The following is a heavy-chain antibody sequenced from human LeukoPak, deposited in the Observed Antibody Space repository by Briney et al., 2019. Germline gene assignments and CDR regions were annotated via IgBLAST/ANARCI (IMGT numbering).Heavy chain of an antibody. CDR2: ISGDAGTT. D-gene: IGHD2-15*01. CDR3: AVVVVEEGDY. V-gene: IGHV3-43*02. J-gene: IGHJ4*02. CDR1: GFTFKDYA. Sequence: GGSLRLSCAASGFTFKDYAMHWVRQTPGKGLEWVSLISGDAGTTFYGDSVKGRFTISRDNAKNSLYLQMNSLRDEDTAVYYCAVVVVEEGDYWGQGTLVTVSS.